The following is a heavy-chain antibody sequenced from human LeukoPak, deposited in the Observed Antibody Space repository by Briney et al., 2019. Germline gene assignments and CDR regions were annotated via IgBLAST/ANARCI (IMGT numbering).Heavy chain of an antibody. D-gene: IGHD2-21*02. CDR2: IIPILGIA. Sequence: ASVKVSCKTSGGTFSSYAISWVRQAPGQGLEWMGRIIPILGIANYAQKFQGRVTITADKSTSTAYMELSSLRSEDTAVYYCARGTPRPYCGGDCYPDHFDYWGQGTLVTVSS. CDR3: ARGTPRPYCGGDCYPDHFDY. V-gene: IGHV1-69*04. CDR1: GGTFSSYA. J-gene: IGHJ4*02.